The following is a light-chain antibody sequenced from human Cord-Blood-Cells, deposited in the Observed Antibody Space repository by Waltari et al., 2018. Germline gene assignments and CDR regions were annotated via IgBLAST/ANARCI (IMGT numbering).Light chain of an antibody. V-gene: IGLV2-14*01. CDR1: SSDVGGYNY. CDR2: DVS. J-gene: IGLJ2*01. CDR3: SSYTSSSTLVV. Sequence: QSALTQPASVSGSPGQSITISCTGTSSDVGGYNYVSWYQQHPGKAPKLMIYDVSNRPSGASNLFSASKSGNTASLTISGLQAEDEADYYGSSYTSSSTLVVFGGGTKLTVL.